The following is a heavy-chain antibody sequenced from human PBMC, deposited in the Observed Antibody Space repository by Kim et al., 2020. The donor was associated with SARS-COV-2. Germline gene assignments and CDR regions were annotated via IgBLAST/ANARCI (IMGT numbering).Heavy chain of an antibody. CDR3: ARGDSGTYFFRLDL. Sequence: ASVKVSCKASEYTFTGYEIHWVRQGPGQGLEWMGRIKSKNGAITYAQKWQGRVTMTRDTSITTAYMELSGLTSDDTAVYYCARGDSGTYFFRLDLWGQGTMVTVSS. V-gene: IGHV1-2*06. CDR2: IKSKNGAI. J-gene: IGHJ3*01. CDR1: EYTFTGYE. D-gene: IGHD1-26*01.